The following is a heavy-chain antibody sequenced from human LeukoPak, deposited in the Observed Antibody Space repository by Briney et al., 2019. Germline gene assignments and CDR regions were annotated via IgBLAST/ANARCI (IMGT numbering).Heavy chain of an antibody. CDR2: MNPNSGNT. D-gene: IGHD3-3*01. CDR3: ARGPWGGFLEWFATTYGMDV. CDR1: GYTFTSYD. J-gene: IGHJ6*02. Sequence: ASVKVSCKASGYTFTSYDINWVRQAPGQGLEWMGWMNPNSGNTGYAQKFQGRVTMTRNTSISTAYMEPSSLRSEDTAVYYCARGPWGGFLEWFATTYGMDVWGQGTTVTVSS. V-gene: IGHV1-8*01.